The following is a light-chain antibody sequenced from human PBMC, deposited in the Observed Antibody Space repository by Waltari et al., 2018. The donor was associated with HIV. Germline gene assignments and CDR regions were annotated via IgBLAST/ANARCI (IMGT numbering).Light chain of an antibody. CDR3: KSSDSRGNYWA. V-gene: IGLV3-25*03. J-gene: IGLJ3*02. CDR1: ALPKQD. Sequence: SYELTQPPSVSVSPGQTATITCSGDALPKQDGYWYQQKPDKAPVGVIYKDSERPSGIPVRFSGARSGKTVTLTICGVQAEDAADYFSKSSDSRGNYWAFGGGPKLTVL. CDR2: KDS.